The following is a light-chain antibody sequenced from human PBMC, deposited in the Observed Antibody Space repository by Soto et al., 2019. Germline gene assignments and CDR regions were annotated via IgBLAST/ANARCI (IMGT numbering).Light chain of an antibody. CDR1: SGDVDYNY. CDR3: SSYIGSNNFV. V-gene: IGLV2-8*01. Sequence: QSVLTQPPSASGSPGHSVTISCTGTSGDVDYNYVSWYQQYPDKAPKLMIYKVSGRPSGVPDRFSGSKSGNTAFLTVPGHQNGDEADYYCSSYIGSNNFVFGTGTKVTVL. J-gene: IGLJ1*01. CDR2: KVS.